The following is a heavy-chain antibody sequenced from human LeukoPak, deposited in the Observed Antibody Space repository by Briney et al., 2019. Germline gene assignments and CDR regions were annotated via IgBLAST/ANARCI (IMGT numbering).Heavy chain of an antibody. CDR2: IYPGDSDI. CDR3: ARRTACSSGGSCNWYLDL. D-gene: IGHD2-15*01. J-gene: IGHJ2*01. V-gene: IGHV5-51*01. Sequence: GESLMISCKGSGYIVNTYCIVWVRQMPGKGLEWMGIIYPGDSDIRYSPSFKGQVTISADKSISTAYLQWSSLKASDTAMYYCARRTACSSGGSCNWYLDLWGRGTLVTVSS. CDR1: GYIVNTYC.